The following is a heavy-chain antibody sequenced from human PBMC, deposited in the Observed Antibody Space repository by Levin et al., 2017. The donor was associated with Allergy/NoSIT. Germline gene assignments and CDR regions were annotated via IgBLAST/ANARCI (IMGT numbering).Heavy chain of an antibody. Sequence: PSETLSLTCAISGDSVSSNSAAWNWIRQSPSRGLEWLGRTYYRSQWYYGYAVSVKSRITINPDTSKNQFSLQLNSVTPEDTAVYYCARDSVYDSDTYYYVSRRHYYYYYGMNVWGQGTTVTVSS. CDR3: ARDSVYDSDTYYYVSRRHYYYYYGMNV. J-gene: IGHJ6*02. D-gene: IGHD3-22*01. V-gene: IGHV6-1*01. CDR2: TYYRSQWYY. CDR1: GDSVSSNSAA.